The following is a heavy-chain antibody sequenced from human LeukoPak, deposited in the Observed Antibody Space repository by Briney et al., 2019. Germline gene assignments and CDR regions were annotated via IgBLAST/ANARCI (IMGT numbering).Heavy chain of an antibody. J-gene: IGHJ5*02. Sequence: GGSLRLSCAASGFSFSSFAMTWVRQAPGKGLEWVSSITGGHYATYNTDSVKGRFPISRDNAKKTLYLQMNSLRADDTAIYYCTKDPNGDYIGAFDPWGQGTLVTVSS. CDR1: GFSFSSFA. CDR3: TKDPNGDYIGAFDP. D-gene: IGHD4-17*01. V-gene: IGHV3-23*01. CDR2: ITGGHYAT.